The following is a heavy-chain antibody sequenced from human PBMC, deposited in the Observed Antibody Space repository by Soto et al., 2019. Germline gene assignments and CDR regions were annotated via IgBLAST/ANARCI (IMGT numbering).Heavy chain of an antibody. J-gene: IGHJ6*02. CDR2: IKQDGSEK. V-gene: IGHV3-7*01. D-gene: IGHD3-3*01. CDR1: GFTFSSYW. CDR3: AIDFWSGYYISDYYYGMDV. Sequence: GGSLRLSCAASGFTFSSYWMSWVRQAPGKGLEWVANIKQDGSEKYYVDSVKGRFTISRDNAKNSLYLQMNSLRAEDTAVYYCAIDFWSGYYISDYYYGMDVWGQGTTVTVSS.